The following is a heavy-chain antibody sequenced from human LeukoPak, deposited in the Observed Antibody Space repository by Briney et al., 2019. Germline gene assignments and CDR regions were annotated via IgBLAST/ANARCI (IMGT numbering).Heavy chain of an antibody. J-gene: IGHJ4*02. V-gene: IGHV3-21*01. Sequence: PGGSLRLSCAASGFTFSSYSMNWVRQAPGKGLEWVASVSSSSSFIDYADSVKGRFTVSRDNAGNSLSLQMNSLRADDTAVYYCARDAGRGYDYSQHYFDYWGQGTLVTVSS. CDR1: GFTFSSYS. D-gene: IGHD5-12*01. CDR2: VSSSSSFI. CDR3: ARDAGRGYDYSQHYFDY.